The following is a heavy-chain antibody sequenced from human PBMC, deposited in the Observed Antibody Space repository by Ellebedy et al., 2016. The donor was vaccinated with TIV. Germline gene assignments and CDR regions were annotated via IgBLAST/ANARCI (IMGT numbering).Heavy chain of an antibody. J-gene: IGHJ4*02. CDR1: GYTFTSYG. CDR3: ARANWNDDFDY. CDR2: ISAYNGNT. Sequence: ASVKVSXXASGYTFTSYGISWVRQAPGQGLEWMGWISAYNGNTNYAQKLQGRVTMTTDTSTSTAYMELRSLRSDDTAVYYCARANWNDDFDYWGQGTLVTVSS. D-gene: IGHD1-1*01. V-gene: IGHV1-18*01.